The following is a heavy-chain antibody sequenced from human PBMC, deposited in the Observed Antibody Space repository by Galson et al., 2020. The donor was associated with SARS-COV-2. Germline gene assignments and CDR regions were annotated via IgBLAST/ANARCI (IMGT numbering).Heavy chain of an antibody. Sequence: ASAKVSCKVSGYNLTELSMHWVRQAPGKGLEWMGGFDPEDGETIYAQKFQGRVTMTEDTSTDTAYMELSSLRSEDTAVYYCATALAAAGTPPIPHYYYYGMDVWCQGTTVTVSS. D-gene: IGHD6-13*01. CDR2: FDPEDGET. CDR1: GYNLTELS. V-gene: IGHV1-24*01. J-gene: IGHJ6*02. CDR3: ATALAAAGTPPIPHYYYYGMDV.